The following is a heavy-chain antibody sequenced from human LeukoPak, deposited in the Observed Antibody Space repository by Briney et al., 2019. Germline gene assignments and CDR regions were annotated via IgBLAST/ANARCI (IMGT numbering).Heavy chain of an antibody. V-gene: IGHV4-34*01. CDR3: ARVSYYYDSSGYLYYYDY. CDR2: INHSGST. J-gene: IGHJ4*02. Sequence: SETLSLTCAVYGGSFSGYYWSWIRQPPGKGLEWIGEINHSGSTNYNPSLKSRVTISVDTSKNQFSLKLSSVTAADTAVYYCARVSYYYDSSGYLYYYDYWGQGTLVTVSS. CDR1: GGSFSGYY. D-gene: IGHD3-22*01.